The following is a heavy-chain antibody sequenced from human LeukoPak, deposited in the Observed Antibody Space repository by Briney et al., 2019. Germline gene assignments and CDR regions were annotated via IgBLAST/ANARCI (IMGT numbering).Heavy chain of an antibody. J-gene: IGHJ4*02. CDR3: AKGELNYYGSGSYFFDY. CDR2: ISGSGGST. CDR1: GFTFSSYA. Sequence: GGSLRLSCAASGFTFSSYAMSWVRQAPGKGLEWVSAISGSGGSTYYADSVKGRFTISRDNSKNTLYLQMNSLRAEDTAVYYCAKGELNYYGSGSYFFDYWGQGTLVTVSS. D-gene: IGHD3-10*01. V-gene: IGHV3-23*01.